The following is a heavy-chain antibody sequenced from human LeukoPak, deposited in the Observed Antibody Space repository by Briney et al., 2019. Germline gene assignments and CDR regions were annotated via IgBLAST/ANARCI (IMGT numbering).Heavy chain of an antibody. V-gene: IGHV3-48*01. CDR3: AKDSTSGSSSKAGEFDY. J-gene: IGHJ4*02. CDR2: ISSSSSTI. Sequence: GGSLRFSAAASGFTFSSYSMNWLRQAPGKGLEWVSYISSSSSTIYYADSVKGRFTISRDNAKNSLYLQMNSLRAEDTAVYYCAKDSTSGSSSKAGEFDYWGQGTLVTVSS. D-gene: IGHD6-6*01. CDR1: GFTFSSYS.